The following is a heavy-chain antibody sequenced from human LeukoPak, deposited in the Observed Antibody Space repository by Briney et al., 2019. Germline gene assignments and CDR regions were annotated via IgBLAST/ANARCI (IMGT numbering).Heavy chain of an antibody. Sequence: ASVKVSSKASGYTFIDYYICWVRQTPGQGLEWVGVIKTSVGRTSYAQKFQGRVTMTRDMSTSTVYMELSSLRSEDTAVYYCARAPGEGGYDSEYMDVWGKGTTVTVSS. J-gene: IGHJ6*03. D-gene: IGHD5-12*01. CDR1: GYTFIDYY. CDR3: ARAPGEGGYDSEYMDV. CDR2: IKTSVGRT. V-gene: IGHV1-46*01.